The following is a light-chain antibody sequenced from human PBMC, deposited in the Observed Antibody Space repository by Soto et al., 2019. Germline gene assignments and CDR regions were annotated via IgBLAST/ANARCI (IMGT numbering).Light chain of an antibody. CDR3: TSYAGSNIWV. Sequence: QSALTQPPSASGSPGQSVTISCTGTSSDVGAYNYVSWYQQYPGKAPKLMIYEVTKRPSGVPDRFSGSKSDKTASLTVSGLQPEDEAHYYCTSYAGSNIWVFGGGTKVTVL. J-gene: IGLJ3*02. V-gene: IGLV2-8*01. CDR1: SSDVGAYNY. CDR2: EVT.